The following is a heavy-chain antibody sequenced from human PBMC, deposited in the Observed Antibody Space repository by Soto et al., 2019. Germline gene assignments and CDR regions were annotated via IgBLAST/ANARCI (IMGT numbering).Heavy chain of an antibody. CDR3: ARESEDLTSNFDY. V-gene: IGHV3-21*06. CDR2: ISSTTNYI. CDR1: GFTFTRYS. Sequence: EVQLVESGGGLVKPGGSLRLSCAAYGFTFTRYSMNWVRQAPGKGLEWVSSISSTTNYIYYGDAMKGRFTISRDNAKNSLYLETNSLRAEDTAVYYCARESEDLTSNFDYWGQGTLVTVS. J-gene: IGHJ4*02.